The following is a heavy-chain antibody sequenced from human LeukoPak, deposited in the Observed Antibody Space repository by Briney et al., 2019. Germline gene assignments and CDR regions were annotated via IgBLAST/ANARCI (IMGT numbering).Heavy chain of an antibody. J-gene: IGHJ4*02. CDR3: ARGGDYRFDY. CDR2: IHHSGST. Sequence: PSGTLSLTCAVSGGSISSGSWWGWIRQPPGKGLEWIGEIHHSGSTNYNPSLKSRVTLPVDKSKNQLSLRLTSVTAADTAVYYCARGGDYRFDYWGQGTLVTVSS. V-gene: IGHV4-4*02. D-gene: IGHD4-17*01. CDR1: GGSISSGSW.